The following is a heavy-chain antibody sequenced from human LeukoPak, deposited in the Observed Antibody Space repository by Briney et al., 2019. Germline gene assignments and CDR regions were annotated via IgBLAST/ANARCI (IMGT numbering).Heavy chain of an antibody. D-gene: IGHD5-18*01. CDR3: ARRGYSYGYPASETFARTFDY. V-gene: IGHV4-39*01. CDR2: IYYSGST. CDR1: GGSISSSSYY. Sequence: PSETLSLTCTVSGGSISSSSYYWGWIRQPPGKGLEWIGSIYYSGSTYYNPSLKSRVTISVDTSKNQFSLKLSSVTAADAAVYYCARRGYSYGYPASETFARTFDYWGQGTLVTVSS. J-gene: IGHJ4*02.